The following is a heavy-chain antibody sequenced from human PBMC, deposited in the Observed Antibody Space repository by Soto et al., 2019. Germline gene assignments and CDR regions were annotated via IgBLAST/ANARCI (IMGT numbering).Heavy chain of an antibody. Sequence: SETLSPTCAVYGGSFSGYYWSWIRQPPGKGLEWIGEINHSGSTNYNPSLKSRVTISVDTSKNQFSLKLSSVTAADTAVYYCARGWWELLSWFDPWGQGTLVTVSS. CDR3: ARGWWELLSWFDP. CDR1: GGSFSGYY. CDR2: INHSGST. J-gene: IGHJ5*02. D-gene: IGHD1-26*01. V-gene: IGHV4-34*01.